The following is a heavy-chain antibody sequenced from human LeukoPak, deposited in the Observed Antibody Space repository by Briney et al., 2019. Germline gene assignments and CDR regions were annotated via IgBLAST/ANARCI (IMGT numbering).Heavy chain of an antibody. CDR3: ARQGEGGRAFDI. D-gene: IGHD1-26*01. J-gene: IGHJ3*02. Sequence: SETLSLTCTVSGGSISSSSYYWGWIRQPPGKGLERIGTIYYSGSTYYNPSRKSRVTISVDTSKNQFSLKVSSVTAADTAVYYCARQGEGGRAFDIWGQGTMVTVSS. V-gene: IGHV4-39*01. CDR2: IYYSGST. CDR1: GGSISSSSYY.